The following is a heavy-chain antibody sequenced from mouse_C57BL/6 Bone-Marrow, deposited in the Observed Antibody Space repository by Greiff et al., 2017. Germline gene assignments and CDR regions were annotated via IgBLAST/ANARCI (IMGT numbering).Heavy chain of an antibody. CDR2: IYPGSGST. CDR1: GYTFTSYW. Sequence: QVQLQQPGAELVKPGASVKMSCKASGYTFTSYWITWVKQRPGQGLEWIGDIYPGSGSTNYNEKFKSKATRTVDTSSSTAYMQLSSLTSEDSAVYYCARDEGFYAMDYWGQGTSVTVSS. CDR3: ARDEGFYAMDY. V-gene: IGHV1-55*01. J-gene: IGHJ4*01.